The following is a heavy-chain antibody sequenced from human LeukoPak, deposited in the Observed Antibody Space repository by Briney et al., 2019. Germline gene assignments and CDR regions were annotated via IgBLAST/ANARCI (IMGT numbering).Heavy chain of an antibody. CDR2: IYYSGRT. V-gene: IGHV4-59*01. Sequence: SETLSLSCTVSGASISSYYWSWIRHSPGKGLEWIGYIYYSGRTNYNPSLKSRVTISVDTSKNQFSLKLTSVTAADTAVHYCARGPMGALYSSSDAFDFWGQGIMVTVSS. J-gene: IGHJ3*01. D-gene: IGHD6-6*01. CDR1: GASISSYY. CDR3: ARGPMGALYSSSDAFDF.